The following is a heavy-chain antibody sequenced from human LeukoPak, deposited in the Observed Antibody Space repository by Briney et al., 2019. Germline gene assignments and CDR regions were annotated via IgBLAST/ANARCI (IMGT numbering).Heavy chain of an antibody. CDR2: IYYSGST. V-gene: IGHV4-30-4*08. J-gene: IGHJ4*02. Sequence: SQTLSLTCTVSGGSISSGDYYWSWIRQPPGKGLEWIGYIYYSGSTYYNPSLKSRVTISVDTSKNQFSLKLNSTTAADTAVYYCARAVVGAPWADYWGQGTLVTVSS. CDR1: GGSISSGDYY. CDR3: ARAVVGAPWADY. D-gene: IGHD1-26*01.